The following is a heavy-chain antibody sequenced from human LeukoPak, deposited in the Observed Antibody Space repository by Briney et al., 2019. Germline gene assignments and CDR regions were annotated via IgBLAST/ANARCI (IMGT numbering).Heavy chain of an antibody. V-gene: IGHV1-8*01. Sequence: GASVKVSCKASGYTFTSYDINWVRQATGQGLEWMGWMNPNSGNTGYALKFQGRVSMTRDTSISTAYMELSSLRSEDTAVYYCARGPVDAVFGVSTEDWGQGTTVTVSS. CDR2: MNPNSGNT. J-gene: IGHJ6*02. CDR3: ARGPVDAVFGVSTED. CDR1: GYTFTSYD. D-gene: IGHD3-10*02.